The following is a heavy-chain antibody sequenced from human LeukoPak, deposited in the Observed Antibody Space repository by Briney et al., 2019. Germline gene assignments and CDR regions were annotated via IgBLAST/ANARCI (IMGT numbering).Heavy chain of an antibody. V-gene: IGHV3-23*01. CDR3: AKDRYYDSSGYYLPTIFDY. J-gene: IGHJ4*02. Sequence: PGGSLSFSCAASGFTFSSYAMSWDRPAPGKGLVWVSAISGSGGSTYYADSVKCRFTISRDNPKNTLYLQMNSLRAEDTAVYYCAKDRYYDSSGYYLPTIFDYWGQGTLVTVSS. CDR1: GFTFSSYA. CDR2: ISGSGGST. D-gene: IGHD3-22*01.